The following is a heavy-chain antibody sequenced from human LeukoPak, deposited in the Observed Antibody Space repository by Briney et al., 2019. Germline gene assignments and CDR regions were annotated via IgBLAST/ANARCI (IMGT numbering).Heavy chain of an antibody. D-gene: IGHD2-15*01. Sequence: SETLSLTCTVSGGSISSYYWSWIRQPPGKGLEWIGYIYTSGSTNYNPSLKSRVTISVDTSKNQFSLKLSSATAADTAVYYRARHFCSGGSCYAYFDYWGQGTLVTVSS. V-gene: IGHV4-4*09. J-gene: IGHJ4*02. CDR1: GGSISSYY. CDR3: ARHFCSGGSCYAYFDY. CDR2: IYTSGST.